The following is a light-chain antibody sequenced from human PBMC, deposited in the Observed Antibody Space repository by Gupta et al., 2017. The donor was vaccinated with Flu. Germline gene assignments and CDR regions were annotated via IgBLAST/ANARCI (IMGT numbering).Light chain of an antibody. J-gene: IGLJ1*01. CDR2: SND. CDR1: STIERNT. V-gene: IGLV1-44*01. Sequence: STIERNTVSWYQQLPGAAPGLLIYSNDERPSAVPDRFSGSKSGTSASLAISGLQSEDEAVYYCASWDDSMGGAGVFGTGTKVTVL. CDR3: ASWDDSMGGAGV.